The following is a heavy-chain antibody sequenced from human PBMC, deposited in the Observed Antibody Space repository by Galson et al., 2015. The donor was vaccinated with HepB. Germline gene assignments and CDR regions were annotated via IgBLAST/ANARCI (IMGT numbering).Heavy chain of an antibody. CDR1: GGSINDFY. J-gene: IGHJ6*02. V-gene: IGHV4-59*01. CDR2: IYYSGST. Sequence: SETLSLTCTVSGGSINDFYWSWVRQPPGKGLEWSGYIYYSGSTQYSPSLKSRVSISIDTSKNQFSLKLRSVTAADTATYYCARDLKAEYYYYAMDVWGQGTTVTVSS. CDR3: ARDLKAEYYYYAMDV.